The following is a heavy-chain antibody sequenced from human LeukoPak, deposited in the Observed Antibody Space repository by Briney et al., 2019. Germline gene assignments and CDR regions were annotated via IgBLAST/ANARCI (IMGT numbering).Heavy chain of an antibody. J-gene: IGHJ4*02. CDR1: GFTVSSSY. CDR2: IYSGGST. Sequence: PGGSLRLSCAASGFTVSSSYMSWVRQAPGKGLEWVSLIYSGGSTYYADSVKGRFSISRDNAKSTLYLQMNSLRAEDTAVYYCASRISSGNYFFDYWGQGTLVTVSS. D-gene: IGHD1-26*01. CDR3: ASRISSGNYFFDY. V-gene: IGHV3-53*01.